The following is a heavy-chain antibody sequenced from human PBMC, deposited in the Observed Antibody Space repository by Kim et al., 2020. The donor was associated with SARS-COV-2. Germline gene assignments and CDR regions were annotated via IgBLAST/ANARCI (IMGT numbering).Heavy chain of an antibody. D-gene: IGHD6-13*01. J-gene: IGHJ3*02. CDR2: INTNTGNP. CDR3: AREREEIGLAAAVFRDAFDI. CDR1: GYTFTSYA. V-gene: IGHV7-4-1*02. Sequence: ASVKVSCKASGYTFTSYAMNWVRQAPGQGLEWMGWINTNTGNPTYAQGFTGRFVFSLDTSVSTAYLQISSLKAEDTAVYYCAREREEIGLAAAVFRDAFDIWGQGTMVTVSS.